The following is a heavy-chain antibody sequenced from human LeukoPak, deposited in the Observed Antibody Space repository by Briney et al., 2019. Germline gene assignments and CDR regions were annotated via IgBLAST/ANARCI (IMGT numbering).Heavy chain of an antibody. D-gene: IGHD3-22*01. CDR2: IYHSGST. CDR1: GGSISSGGYS. CDR3: ARAGSGYSLYDY. Sequence: SETLSLTCAVSGGSISSGGYSWSWIRQPPGKGLEWIGYIYHSGSTYYNPSLKSRVTISVDRSKNQFSLKLSSVTAADTAVYYCARAGSGYSLYDYWGQGTLVTVSS. J-gene: IGHJ4*02. V-gene: IGHV4-30-2*01.